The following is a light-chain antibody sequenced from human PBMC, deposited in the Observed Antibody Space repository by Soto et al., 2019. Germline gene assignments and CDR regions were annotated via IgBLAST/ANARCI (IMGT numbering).Light chain of an antibody. V-gene: IGLV2-23*01. CDR1: SSDVGSYNL. J-gene: IGLJ1*01. CDR3: SSYTDTNTYV. CDR2: EGS. Sequence: QSVLTQPASVSGSPGQSITISCTGTSSDVGSYNLVSWYQQHPGKAPKLMIYEGSKRPSGVSNRFSGSKSDNTASLTISGLQAEDEADYYCSSYTDTNTYVFGSGTKVTVL.